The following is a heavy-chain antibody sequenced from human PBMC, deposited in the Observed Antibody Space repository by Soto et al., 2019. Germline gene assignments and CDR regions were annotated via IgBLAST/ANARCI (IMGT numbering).Heavy chain of an antibody. CDR1: MGSFTSDNFY. CDR3: ARVSVVQSLDY. Sequence: SETLSLTCTVSMGSFTSDNFYWSWVRQPPGKGLEYIGYVSHSGSTHYNPSLESRVTISIDTSQNQFSLELRSVTAADTAVYYCARVSVVQSLDYWGQGTLVTVSS. V-gene: IGHV4-61*01. CDR2: VSHSGST. D-gene: IGHD3-22*01. J-gene: IGHJ4*02.